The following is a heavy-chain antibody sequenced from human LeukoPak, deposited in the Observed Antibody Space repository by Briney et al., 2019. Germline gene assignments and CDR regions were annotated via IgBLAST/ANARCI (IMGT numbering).Heavy chain of an antibody. CDR2: ISYDGSNK. CDR3: AKDDSSGWYWYFDL. Sequence: GGSLRLSCAASGFTFSSYGMHWVRQAPGKGLEWVADISYDGSNKYYADSVKGRFTISRDNSKNTLYLQMNSLRAEDTAVCYCAKDDSSGWYWYFDLWGRGTLVTVSS. D-gene: IGHD6-19*01. CDR1: GFTFSSYG. V-gene: IGHV3-30*18. J-gene: IGHJ2*01.